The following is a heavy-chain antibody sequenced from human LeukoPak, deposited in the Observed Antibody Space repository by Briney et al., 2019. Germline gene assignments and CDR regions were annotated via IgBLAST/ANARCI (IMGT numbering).Heavy chain of an antibody. CDR1: GGSISNYY. D-gene: IGHD5-18*01. Sequence: SETLSLTCTVSGGSISNYYWNWIRQPPGKGLEWIGYMFYTGSGNYNPSLKSRVTISVDTSKSQVSLRLTSVTAADTAVYYCATNLPGYSYGYWVAWGQGTLVTVSS. J-gene: IGHJ5*02. CDR2: MFYTGSG. CDR3: ATNLPGYSYGYWVA. V-gene: IGHV4-59*01.